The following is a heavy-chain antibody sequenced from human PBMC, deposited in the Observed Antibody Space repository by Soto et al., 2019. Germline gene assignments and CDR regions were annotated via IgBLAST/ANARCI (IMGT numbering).Heavy chain of an antibody. V-gene: IGHV4-30-4*01. CDR2: IFYTGST. Sequence: PSETLSLICSVSGGTINSGDYFWSWIRQPPGKGLEWIGSIFYTGSTYYSPSLKSRAYMSMDTSKNLLCLRLRSLTAADTSLYFCARVQATLYRHYYFDYWGQGTPVTVSS. D-gene: IGHD5-12*01. J-gene: IGHJ4*02. CDR3: ARVQATLYRHYYFDY. CDR1: GGTINSGDYF.